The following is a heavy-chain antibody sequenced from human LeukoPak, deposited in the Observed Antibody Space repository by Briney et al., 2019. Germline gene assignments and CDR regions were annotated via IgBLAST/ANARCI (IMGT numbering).Heavy chain of an antibody. CDR3: VRSVAVTFDP. CDR1: GFTFSNYW. J-gene: IGHJ5*02. D-gene: IGHD6-19*01. Sequence: GGSLRLSCAASGFTFSNYWMHWVRQAPGKGLVWVSCINDDESRTKYADSVKGRFTISRDNARNTLFLQMNSLRAEDTAVYYCVRSVAVTFDPWGQGTLVTVSS. CDR2: INDDESRT. V-gene: IGHV3-74*03.